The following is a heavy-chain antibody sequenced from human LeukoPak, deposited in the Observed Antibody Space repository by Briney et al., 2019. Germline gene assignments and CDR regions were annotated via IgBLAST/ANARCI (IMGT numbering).Heavy chain of an antibody. D-gene: IGHD3-22*01. V-gene: IGHV4-34*01. J-gene: IGHJ4*02. CDR1: GGSFSGYY. Sequence: SETLSLTCAVYGGSFSGYYWSWIRQPPGKGLEWIGEINHSGSTNYNPSLKSRVTISVDTSKNQFSLKLSSVTAADTAVYYCAREGIPYYYDSSGHFGCWGQGTLVTVSS. CDR3: AREGIPYYYDSSGHFGC. CDR2: INHSGST.